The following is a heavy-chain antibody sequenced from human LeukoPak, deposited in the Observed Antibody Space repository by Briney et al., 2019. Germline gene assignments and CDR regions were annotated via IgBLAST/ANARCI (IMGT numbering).Heavy chain of an antibody. CDR1: GYTFTNYW. CDR3: ARSLTAAAGDY. J-gene: IGHJ4*02. V-gene: IGHV5-51*01. CDR2: IYPADSDI. Sequence: GESLKISCKGSGYTFTNYWIGWVRQIPGKGLEWMAIIYPADSDIRYSPSFQGRVTISADKSISTAYLQWSSLKASDTAMYYCARSLTAAAGDYWGQGTLVTVSS. D-gene: IGHD6-25*01.